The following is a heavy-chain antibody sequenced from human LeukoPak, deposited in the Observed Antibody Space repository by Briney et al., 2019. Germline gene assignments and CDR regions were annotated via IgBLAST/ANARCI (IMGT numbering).Heavy chain of an antibody. CDR3: ARDGSLFDY. V-gene: IGHV3-48*03. CDR1: GFTFSSYE. Sequence: PGGSLRLSCAASGFTFSSYEMNWVRQAPGKGLEWVSYIGTSGSTIYYADSVKGRFTISRDNAKNSLYLQMNSLRAEDTAIYYCARDGSLFDYWGQGTLVTVSS. CDR2: IGTSGSTI. J-gene: IGHJ4*02.